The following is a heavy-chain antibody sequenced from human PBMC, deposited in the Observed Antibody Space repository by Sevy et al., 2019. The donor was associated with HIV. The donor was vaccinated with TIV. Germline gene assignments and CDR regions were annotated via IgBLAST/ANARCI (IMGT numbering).Heavy chain of an antibody. CDR3: ARKYDSSGYFDY. J-gene: IGHJ4*02. Sequence: GGSLRLSCAASGFTFSRYAMNWVRQAPGKGLEWVSGISGSGGSGDKRNYADSVKGRFTISRDDSKNSLYLQLNSLRAEDTAIYYCARKYDSSGYFDYWGQRTLVTVSS. CDR2: ISGSGGSGDKR. D-gene: IGHD3-22*01. CDR1: GFTFSRYA. V-gene: IGHV3-23*01.